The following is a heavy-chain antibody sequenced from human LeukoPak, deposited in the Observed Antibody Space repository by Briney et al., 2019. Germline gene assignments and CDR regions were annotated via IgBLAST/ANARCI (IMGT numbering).Heavy chain of an antibody. V-gene: IGHV3-23*01. CDR3: ARTVLGARGYYYYYMDV. CDR2: ISGSGYIT. J-gene: IGHJ6*03. CDR1: GFTFSTYA. Sequence: GGSLRLSCAASGFTFSTYAMSWVRQAPGKGLEWVSAISGSGYITYYADSVKGRFTISRDNSKNTLYLQMNSLRAEDTAVYYCARTVLGARGYYYYYMDVWGKGTTVTVSS. D-gene: IGHD3-10*01.